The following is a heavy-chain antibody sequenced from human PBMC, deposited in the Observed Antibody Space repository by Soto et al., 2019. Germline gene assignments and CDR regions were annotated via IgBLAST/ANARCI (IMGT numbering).Heavy chain of an antibody. J-gene: IGHJ4*02. V-gene: IGHV3-30*04. CDR2: ISDDGTNK. Sequence: GGSLRLSCKGSGFTFSSFAIQWVRQAPGKGLEWVAAISDDGTNKYPADSVKGRFTISRDNSRNTVYLQVNSMRIEDTAVYYCARRLTTTVTAMGYWGQGTPVTVSS. CDR3: ARRLTTTVTAMGY. CDR1: GFTFSSFA. D-gene: IGHD2-21*02.